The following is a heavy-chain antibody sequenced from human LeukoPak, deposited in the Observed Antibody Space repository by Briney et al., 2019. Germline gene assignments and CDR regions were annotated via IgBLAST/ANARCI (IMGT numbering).Heavy chain of an antibody. D-gene: IGHD3-3*01. CDR2: IKQDGSDK. V-gene: IGHV3-7*01. CDR3: ARTRFSSDC. CDR1: GFTFSSYW. Sequence: GGSLRLSCAASGFTFSSYWMTWVRQAPGKGLEWVASIKQDGSDKNYVDSVKGRFTISRDNAKNSLYLQMNSLRDEDTAVYYCARTRFSSDCGGRGPLATVSS. J-gene: IGHJ4*02.